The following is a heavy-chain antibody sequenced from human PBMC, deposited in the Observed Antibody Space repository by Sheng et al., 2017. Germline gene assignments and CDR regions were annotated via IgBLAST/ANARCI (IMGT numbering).Heavy chain of an antibody. CDR3: AKDLSPFIAVAGNDWSDY. CDR1: GFTFSSYG. CDR2: ISYDGSNK. Sequence: QVQLVESGGGVVQPGRSLRLSCAASGFTFSSYGMHWVRQAPGKGLEWVAVISYDGSNKYYADSVKGRFTISRDNSKNTLYLQMNSLRAEDTAVYYCAKDLSPFIAVAGNDWSDYWGQGTLVTVSS. V-gene: IGHV3-30*18. J-gene: IGHJ4*02. D-gene: IGHD6-19*01.